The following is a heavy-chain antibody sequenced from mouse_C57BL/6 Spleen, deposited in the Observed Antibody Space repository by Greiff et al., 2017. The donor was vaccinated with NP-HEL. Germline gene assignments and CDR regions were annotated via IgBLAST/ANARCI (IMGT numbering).Heavy chain of an antibody. Sequence: VKLQQPGAELVRPGSSVKLSKASGYTFTSYWMHWVKQRPIQGLEWIGNIDPSDSETHYNQKFKDKATLTVDKSSSTAYMQLSSLTSEDSAVYYCAREGGLRETWFAYWGQGTLVTVSA. J-gene: IGHJ3*01. D-gene: IGHD2-4*01. CDR2: IDPSDSET. CDR3: AREGGLRETWFAY. V-gene: IGHV1-52*01. CDR1: GYTFTSYW.